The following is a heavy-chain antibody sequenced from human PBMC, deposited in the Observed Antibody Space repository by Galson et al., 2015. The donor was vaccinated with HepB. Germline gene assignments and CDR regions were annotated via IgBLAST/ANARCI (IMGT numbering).Heavy chain of an antibody. Sequence: SLRLSCAASGFTFNIYAMSWVRQAPGKGLEWVSAISASSISTYYADSVRGRFTISRDNSKKTLYLQMDIVGAEDTAVYYCAKDGTYYDYGDSYFDYWGQGTLVIVST. D-gene: IGHD4-17*01. J-gene: IGHJ4*02. V-gene: IGHV3-23*01. CDR1: GFTFNIYA. CDR3: AKDGTYYDYGDSYFDY. CDR2: ISASSIST.